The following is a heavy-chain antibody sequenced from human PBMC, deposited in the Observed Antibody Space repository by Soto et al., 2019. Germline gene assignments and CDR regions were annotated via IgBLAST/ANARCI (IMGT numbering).Heavy chain of an antibody. V-gene: IGHV1-8*01. CDR2: LNPNSGDT. D-gene: IGHD6-19*01. J-gene: IGHJ4*02. CDR3: ATSGGGWYLY. Sequence: QVQLVQSGAEVKKPGASVKVSCKASGYTFSSYDINWVRQATGQRLERMGWLNPNSGDTGYAQKFQGIVTLTRNTSKNTAYIELSSLTSDDTAVYYCATSGGGWYLYWGQGTLVTVSS. CDR1: GYTFSSYD.